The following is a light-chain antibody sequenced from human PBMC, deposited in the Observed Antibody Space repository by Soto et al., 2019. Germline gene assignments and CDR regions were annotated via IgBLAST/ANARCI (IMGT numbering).Light chain of an antibody. CDR1: QSISSSY. CDR3: QQYDTSPFT. Sequence: EIVLTQSPGTLSLSPGERATLSCRASQSISSSYLAWYQHKPGQAPRLLLFATSIRATGIPDRISGSGSGTHFTLSISRLEPEDFAVYYCQQYDTSPFTFGPGTKVDIK. J-gene: IGKJ3*01. CDR2: ATS. V-gene: IGKV3-20*01.